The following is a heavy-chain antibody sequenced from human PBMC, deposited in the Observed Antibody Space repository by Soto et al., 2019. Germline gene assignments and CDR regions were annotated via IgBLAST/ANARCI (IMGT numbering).Heavy chain of an antibody. CDR3: ASDEGWGRNTSWQELEY. CDR2: IWYVGSNK. Sequence: CCASSRDSFNISVVDVSRQKTGKGLGWLGLIWYVGSNKYYAGLVKGRFTSYRDNSKNTLYLQMISMRAEDTAVYYCASDEGWGRNTSWQELEYWVKGTLVTVSS. D-gene: IGHD2-2*01. CDR1: RDSFNISV. J-gene: IGHJ1*01. V-gene: IGHV3-33*01.